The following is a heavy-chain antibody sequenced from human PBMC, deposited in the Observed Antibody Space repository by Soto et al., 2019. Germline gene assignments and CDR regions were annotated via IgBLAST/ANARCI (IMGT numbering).Heavy chain of an antibody. D-gene: IGHD3-3*01. CDR1: GFPFSNFV. CDR2: ISNGAVSS. V-gene: IGHV3-23*01. J-gene: IGHJ4*02. CDR3: AKGGDSWSGYSHY. Sequence: EVQLLGSGGGLVQPGGSLSLSCEAPGFPFSNFVMSWVRPPPGKGLEWVSGISNGAVSSHTVDSVKGRFTISSDNSKNTLYLQMDSLTTEDTAVYYCAKGGDSWSGYSHYWGQGTLVTVSS.